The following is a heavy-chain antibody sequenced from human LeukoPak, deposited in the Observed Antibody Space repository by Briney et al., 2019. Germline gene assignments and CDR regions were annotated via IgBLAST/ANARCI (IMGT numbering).Heavy chain of an antibody. D-gene: IGHD1-26*01. CDR1: GFTFIRHY. CDR3: ARESNSGGDAFDI. V-gene: IGHV3-7*01. CDR2: IKQDSSDK. Sequence: GGSLRLSCAASGFTFIRHYMTWVRQAPGKGLEWVANIKQDSSDKFYVDSVRCRFTISRDNAKNSLYLQMNSLRAEDTAVYYCARESNSGGDAFDIWGQGTMVTVSS. J-gene: IGHJ3*02.